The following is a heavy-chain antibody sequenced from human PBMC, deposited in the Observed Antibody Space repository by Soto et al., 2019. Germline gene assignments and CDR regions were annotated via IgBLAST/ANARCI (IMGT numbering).Heavy chain of an antibody. CDR3: ASIAAAGKNMDV. D-gene: IGHD6-13*01. CDR2: IYYSGST. V-gene: IGHV4-59*12. J-gene: IGHJ6*02. CDR1: GGSFSSYY. Sequence: SETLSLTCAVYGGSFSSYYWSWIRQPPGKGLEWIGYIYYSGSTYYNPSLKSRVTISVDTSKNQFSLKLSSVTAADTAVYYCASIAAAGKNMDVWGQGTTVTVSS.